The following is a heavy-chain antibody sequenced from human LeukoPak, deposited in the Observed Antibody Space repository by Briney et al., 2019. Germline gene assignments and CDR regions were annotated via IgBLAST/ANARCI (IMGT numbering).Heavy chain of an antibody. CDR3: ARLLSDYFDH. Sequence: SETLSLTCTVSGGSISDYYYSWIRQPPGKGLEWIGYIHYSGSTNYNPSLKSRVTISIDTSKNQFSLKLSSVTAADTAVYYCARLLSDYFDHWGQGILVTVSS. V-gene: IGHV4-59*08. CDR1: GGSISDYY. J-gene: IGHJ4*02. CDR2: IHYSGST. D-gene: IGHD3-10*01.